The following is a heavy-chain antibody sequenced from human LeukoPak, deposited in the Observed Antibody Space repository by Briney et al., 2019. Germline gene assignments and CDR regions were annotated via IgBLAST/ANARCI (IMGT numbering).Heavy chain of an antibody. CDR3: ARDVPLMGASKTRYFDY. Sequence: GGSLRLSCAASGFTFSSYAMSWVRQAPGKGLEWVANVKQDGSERYYGDSVKGRFTISRDNAKNSLYLQMSSLRAEDTAIYYCARDVPLMGASKTRYFDYWGQGTLVTVSS. CDR2: VKQDGSER. V-gene: IGHV3-7*01. CDR1: GFTFSSYA. J-gene: IGHJ4*02. D-gene: IGHD1-26*01.